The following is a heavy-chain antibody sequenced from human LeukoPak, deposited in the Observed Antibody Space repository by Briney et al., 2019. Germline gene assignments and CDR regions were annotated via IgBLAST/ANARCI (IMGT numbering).Heavy chain of an antibody. Sequence: GGSLRLSCAASGFTFSSYSMNWVRRAPGKGREWVSSISSSSSYIYYADSVKGRFTISRDNAKNSLYLQMNSLRAEDTAVYYCARVGVRWGTVPNDYWGQGTLVTVSS. CDR2: ISSSSSYI. D-gene: IGHD4-23*01. CDR1: GFTFSSYS. V-gene: IGHV3-21*01. CDR3: ARVGVRWGTVPNDY. J-gene: IGHJ4*02.